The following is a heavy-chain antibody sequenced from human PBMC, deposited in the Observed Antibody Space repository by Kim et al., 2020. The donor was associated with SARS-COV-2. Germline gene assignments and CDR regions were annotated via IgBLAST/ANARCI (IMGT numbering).Heavy chain of an antibody. D-gene: IGHD1-26*01. Sequence: GGSLRLSCAASGFTFSSYSMNWVRQAPGKGLEWVSSISASSDYIYYADSVKGRFTISRDNAKNSLYLQMHNLRADDTAVYYCVRDLTEWVLPEAFGYWG. CDR3: VRDLTEWVLPEAFGY. J-gene: IGHJ4*01. V-gene: IGHV3-21*01. CDR1: GFTFSSYS. CDR2: ISASSDYI.